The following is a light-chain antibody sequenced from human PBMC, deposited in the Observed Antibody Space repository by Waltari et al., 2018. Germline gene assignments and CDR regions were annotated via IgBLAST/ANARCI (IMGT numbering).Light chain of an antibody. CDR3: HSRDASGVAGS. V-gene: IGLV3-19*01. J-gene: IGLJ2*01. CDR1: SLRSYY. CDR2: DKN. Sequence: SSELTQAPAVSVAMGQTVRITCPVDSLRSYYASWYQQRPGQAPILGMYDKNNRPSGVPDRFSGSSSHNTASLTITGAQAEDEASYYCHSRDASGVAGSFGGGTKLTVL.